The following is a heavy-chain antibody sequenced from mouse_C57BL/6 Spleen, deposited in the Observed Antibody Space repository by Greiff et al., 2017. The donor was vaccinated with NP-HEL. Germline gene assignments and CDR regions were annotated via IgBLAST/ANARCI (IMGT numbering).Heavy chain of an antibody. CDR3: AKQRTGTGYYFDY. CDR2: IWSGGST. J-gene: IGHJ2*01. Sequence: VHLVESGPGLVQPSQSLSITCTVSGFSLTSYGVHWVRQPPGKGLEWLGVIWSGGSTDYNAAFISRLSISKDNSKSQVFCKMNSLQADDTAIYYCAKQRTGTGYYFDYWGQGTTLTVSS. CDR1: GFSLTSYG. V-gene: IGHV2-4*01. D-gene: IGHD4-1*01.